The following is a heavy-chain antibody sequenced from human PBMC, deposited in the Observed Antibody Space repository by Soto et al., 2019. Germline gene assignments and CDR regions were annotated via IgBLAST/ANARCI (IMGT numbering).Heavy chain of an antibody. J-gene: IGHJ3*02. CDR3: ARRYNSRDAFDI. CDR2: VYYTGIT. D-gene: IGHD1-1*01. CDR1: GDSISSSY. Sequence: PSETLSLTCTVSGDSISSSYWSWIRQPPGKGLEWIGYVYYTGITSYNPSLKSRVTISVDTSKDQFSLKLSSVTAADTAVYYCARRYNSRDAFDIWGQGTMVTVSS. V-gene: IGHV4-59*08.